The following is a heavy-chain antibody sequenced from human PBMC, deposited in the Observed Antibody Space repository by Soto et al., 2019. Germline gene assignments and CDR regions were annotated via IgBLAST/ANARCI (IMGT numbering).Heavy chain of an antibody. J-gene: IGHJ4*02. CDR1: GFTVSGNY. Sequence: GGSLRLSCAASGFTVSGNYVSWVRQAPGKGLEWVALISYDGSDKYYADSVKGRFTISRDNSKNTLYLQMNSLRVEDTAVYYCGAGQYFSDYWGQGTLVTVSS. D-gene: IGHD6-13*01. CDR3: GAGQYFSDY. V-gene: IGHV3-30*03. CDR2: ISYDGSDK.